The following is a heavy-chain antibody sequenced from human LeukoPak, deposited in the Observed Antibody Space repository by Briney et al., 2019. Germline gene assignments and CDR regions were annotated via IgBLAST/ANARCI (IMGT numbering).Heavy chain of an antibody. CDR3: AELGITMIGGV. CDR2: ISSSGSTI. V-gene: IGHV3-48*04. CDR1: GFTFSSFG. D-gene: IGHD3-10*02. Sequence: GGSLRLSCAASGFTFSSFGIHWVRQAPGKGLEWVSYISSSGSTIYYADSVKGRFTISRDNAKNSLYLQMNSLRAEDTAVYYCAELGITMIGGVWGKGTTVTISS. J-gene: IGHJ6*04.